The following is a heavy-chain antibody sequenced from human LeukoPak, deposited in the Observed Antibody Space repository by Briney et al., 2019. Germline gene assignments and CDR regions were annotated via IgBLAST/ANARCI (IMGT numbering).Heavy chain of an antibody. J-gene: IGHJ4*02. CDR2: ISSGSSYI. CDR3: ARARNYYGSGSYI. D-gene: IGHD3-10*01. CDR1: GFTFSSYS. Sequence: GGSLRLSCAASGFTFSSYSMNWVRQAPGKGLEWVSSISSGSSYIYYADSVKGRFTISRDNAKNSLYLQMNSLRAEDTAVYYCARARNYYGSGSYIWGQGTLVTVSS. V-gene: IGHV3-21*01.